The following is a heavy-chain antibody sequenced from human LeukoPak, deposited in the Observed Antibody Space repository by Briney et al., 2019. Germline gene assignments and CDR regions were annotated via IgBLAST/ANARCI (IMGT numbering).Heavy chain of an antibody. Sequence: GGSLRLSCAASGFTFSDYYMSWIRQAPGKGLEWVSYTSSSASTINYADSVRGRFTISRDNAKNSLYLQMNSLRAEDTAVYYCARGIEAAGSLFDYWGQGTLVTVSS. J-gene: IGHJ4*02. CDR1: GFTFSDYY. D-gene: IGHD6-13*01. V-gene: IGHV3-11*04. CDR3: ARGIEAAGSLFDY. CDR2: TSSSASTI.